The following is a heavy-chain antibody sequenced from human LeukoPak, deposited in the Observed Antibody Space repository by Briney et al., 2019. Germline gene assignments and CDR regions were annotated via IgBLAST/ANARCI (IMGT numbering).Heavy chain of an antibody. CDR2: IYYSGST. CDR1: GGSISSSSYY. D-gene: IGHD2-15*01. J-gene: IGHJ4*02. CDR3: ARSLSLDY. Sequence: SETLSLTCTVSGGSISSSSYYWGWIRQPPGKGLEWIGSIYYSGSTYYNPSLKSRVTLSVDTSKNQFSLKLSSVTAADTAVYYCARSLSLDYWGQGTLVTVSS. V-gene: IGHV4-39*01.